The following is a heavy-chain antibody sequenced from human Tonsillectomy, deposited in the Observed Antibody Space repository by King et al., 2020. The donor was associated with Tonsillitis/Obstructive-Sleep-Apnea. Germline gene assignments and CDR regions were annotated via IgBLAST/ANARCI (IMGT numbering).Heavy chain of an antibody. CDR2: ISYDGSNK. D-gene: IGHD3-3*01. J-gene: IGHJ6*03. CDR1: GFTLSNCT. Sequence: VQLVESGGGVVQPGRSLRLSCAASGFTLSNCTIHWVRQAPGKGPEWVAVISYDGSNKYYADSVKGRFTISRDNSKNTLYLRMHSLRPEDTAVYYCARDPNDDFWSGPYYLDVWGKGTTVSVSS. CDR3: ARDPNDDFWSGPYYLDV. V-gene: IGHV3-30*04.